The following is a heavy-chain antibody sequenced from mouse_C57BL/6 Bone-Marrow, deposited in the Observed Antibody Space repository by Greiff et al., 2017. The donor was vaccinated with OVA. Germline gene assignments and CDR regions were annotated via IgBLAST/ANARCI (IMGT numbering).Heavy chain of an antibody. J-gene: IGHJ2*01. CDR3: ARIPLITTVVADY. V-gene: IGHV1-50*01. D-gene: IGHD1-1*01. CDR1: GYTFTSYW. Sequence: VQLQQPGAELVKPGASVKLSCKASGYTFTSYWMQWVKQRPGQGLEWIGEIDPSDSYTNYNQKFQGKAPLTVDTSSSTAYMQLSSLTSVDSAVYYWARIPLITTVVADYWGQGTTLTVSS. CDR2: IDPSDSYT.